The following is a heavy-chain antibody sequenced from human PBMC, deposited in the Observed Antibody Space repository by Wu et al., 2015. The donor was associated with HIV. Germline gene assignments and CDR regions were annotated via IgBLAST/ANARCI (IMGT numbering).Heavy chain of an antibody. CDR1: GGTFSSYA. CDR3: ARGLTASGSYYGMDV. D-gene: IGHD3-10*01. V-gene: IGHV1-69*05. CDR2: IIPMYGTS. J-gene: IGHJ6*02. Sequence: QVQLVQSGAEVKKPGSSVKVSCKASGGTFSSYAISWVRQAPGQGLEWMGGIIPMYGTSNNAQKFQGRVTITTDEFTSTVYMEVSSLRSEDTAMYYCARGLTASGSYYGMDVWGQGP.